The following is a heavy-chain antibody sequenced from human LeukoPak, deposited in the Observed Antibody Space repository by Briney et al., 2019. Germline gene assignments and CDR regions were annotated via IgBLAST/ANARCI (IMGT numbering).Heavy chain of an antibody. CDR3: ARDYYGSNTYYLDY. D-gene: IGHD3-10*01. CDR2: SRNKAYSYTT. J-gene: IGHJ4*02. CDR1: GFTFSDHF. Sequence: GGSLRLSCAASGFTFSDHFMGWVRQAPGKGLEWVGRSRNKAYSYTTEYAASVKGRFTISRDESKNSLYLQMNSLKTEDTAVYYCARDYYGSNTYYLDYWGQGTLVTVSS. V-gene: IGHV3-72*01.